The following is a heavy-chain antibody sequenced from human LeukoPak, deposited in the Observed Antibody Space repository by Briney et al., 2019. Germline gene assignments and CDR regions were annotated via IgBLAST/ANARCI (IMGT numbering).Heavy chain of an antibody. CDR3: ARADWDTAMIDY. V-gene: IGHV3-21*01. D-gene: IGHD5-18*01. CDR2: ISSSSSYI. Sequence: GGSLRLSCAASGFTFSSYSMNWVRQAPGKGLEWVSSISSSSSYIYYADSVKGRFTISRDNAENSLYLQMNSLRAEDTAVYYCARADWDTAMIDYWGQGTLVTVSS. CDR1: GFTFSSYS. J-gene: IGHJ4*02.